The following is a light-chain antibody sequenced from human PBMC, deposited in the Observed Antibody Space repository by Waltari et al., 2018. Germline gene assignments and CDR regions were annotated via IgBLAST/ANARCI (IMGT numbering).Light chain of an antibody. CDR1: QSVSSN. V-gene: IGKV3-15*01. J-gene: IGKJ2*01. CDR3: QQFDTDVT. Sequence: ERVMTQSPATLSVSPGDTASLSCRASQSVSSNLAWYQQKPGQAPRLLIYGAYTRATGIPARFSGSGSGTEFTLTIKSLQPDDFGTYFCQQFDTDVTFGQGTKVEI. CDR2: GAY.